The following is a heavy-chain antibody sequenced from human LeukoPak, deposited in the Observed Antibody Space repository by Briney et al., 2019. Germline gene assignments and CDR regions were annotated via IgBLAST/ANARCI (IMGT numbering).Heavy chain of an antibody. D-gene: IGHD3-22*01. CDR2: INPSGGST. J-gene: IGHJ5*02. CDR3: ASSYYDSSGYPNWFDP. CDR1: GYTFTSYY. Sequence: ASVKVSCKASGYTFTSYYMLWVRQAPGQGLEWMGIINPSGGSTSYAQKFQGRVTMTRDMSTSTVYMELSSLRSEDTAVYYCASSYYDSSGYPNWFDPWGQGTLVTVSS. V-gene: IGHV1-46*01.